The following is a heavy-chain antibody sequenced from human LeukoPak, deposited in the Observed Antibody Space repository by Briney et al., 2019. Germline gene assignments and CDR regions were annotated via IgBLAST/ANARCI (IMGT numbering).Heavy chain of an antibody. D-gene: IGHD6-25*01. Sequence: GGSLRLSCAASGFTFSSYAMSWVRQAPGEGLEWVSTIGDTTYYADSVKGRFTISRDDSKNTLYLQMKNLRVEDTAVYYCGRDLIGTAASWDCWGQGTLVTVSS. CDR2: IGDTT. CDR1: GFTFSSYA. J-gene: IGHJ4*02. CDR3: GRDLIGTAASWDC. V-gene: IGHV3-23*01.